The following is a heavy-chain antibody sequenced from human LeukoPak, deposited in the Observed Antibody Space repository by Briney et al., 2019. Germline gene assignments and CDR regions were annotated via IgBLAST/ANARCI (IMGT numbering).Heavy chain of an antibody. CDR1: GYTFTGYY. CDR3: ARAPGIAAAGTEDWFDP. D-gene: IGHD6-13*01. J-gene: IGHJ5*02. CDR2: INPNSGGT. V-gene: IGHV1-2*04. Sequence: ASVKVSCKASGYTFTGYYMHWVRQAPGQGLEWMGWINPNSGGTNYAQKFQGWVTMTRDTSISTVYMELSSLRSEDTAVYYCARAPGIAAAGTEDWFDPWGQGTLVTVSS.